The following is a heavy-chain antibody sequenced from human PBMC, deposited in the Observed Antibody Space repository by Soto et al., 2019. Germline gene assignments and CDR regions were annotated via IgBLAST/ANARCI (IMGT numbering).Heavy chain of an antibody. J-gene: IGHJ5*02. CDR1: GVSISSYY. V-gene: IGHV4-59*01. CDR3: ARALLWFGELKLSSWFDP. Sequence: PSETLSLTCTVSGVSISSYYWIWIRQPPGKGLEWIGYIYYSGSTNYNPSLKSRVTISVDTSKNQFSLKLSSVTAADTAVYYCARALLWFGELKLSSWFDPWGQGTLVTVSS. D-gene: IGHD3-10*01. CDR2: IYYSGST.